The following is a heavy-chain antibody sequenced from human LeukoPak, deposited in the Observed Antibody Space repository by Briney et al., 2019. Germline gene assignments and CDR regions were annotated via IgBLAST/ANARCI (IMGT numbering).Heavy chain of an antibody. CDR1: GFTFTAYS. Sequence: GGSLRLSCASSGFTFTAYSMDWVRQAPGRGLEWISFISSSGHYIYYADSLKGRFTISRDNANSSLYLQISTLKAEDTAVYYCTRQWLRVMDVWGKGTTVTVSS. V-gene: IGHV3-21*01. CDR2: ISSSGHYI. D-gene: IGHD6-19*01. J-gene: IGHJ6*04. CDR3: TRQWLRVMDV.